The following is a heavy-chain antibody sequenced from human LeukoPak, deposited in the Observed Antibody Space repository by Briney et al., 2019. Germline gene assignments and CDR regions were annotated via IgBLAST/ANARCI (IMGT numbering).Heavy chain of an antibody. V-gene: IGHV3-20*04. CDR2: INWNGGST. CDR3: ARHYDYVWGSYRYTNDAFDI. CDR1: GFTFDDYG. Sequence: PGGSLRLSCAASGFTFDDYGMSWVRQAPGKGLEWVSGINWNGGSTGCADSVKGRFTISRDNAKNSLYLQMKSLRAEDTALYYCARHYDYVWGSYRYTNDAFDIWGQGTMVTVSS. D-gene: IGHD3-16*02. J-gene: IGHJ3*02.